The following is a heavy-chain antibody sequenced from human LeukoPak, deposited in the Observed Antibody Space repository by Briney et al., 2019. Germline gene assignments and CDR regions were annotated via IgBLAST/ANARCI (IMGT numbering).Heavy chain of an antibody. CDR3: ASVYNYGMDV. Sequence: GASVKVSCKASGYTVTSYYMHWVRQAPGQGLEWMEILNPSGGSTSYAQKFQGRATLTRATSTSTVYMELSSLRSEDTAVYYCASVYNYGMDVWGQGTTVIVSS. V-gene: IGHV1-46*01. CDR1: GYTVTSYY. CDR2: LNPSGGST. J-gene: IGHJ6*02.